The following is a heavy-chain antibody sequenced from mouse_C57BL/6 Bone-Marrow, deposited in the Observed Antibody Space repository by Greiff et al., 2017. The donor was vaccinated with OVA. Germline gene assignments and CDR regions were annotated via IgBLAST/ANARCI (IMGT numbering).Heavy chain of an antibody. V-gene: IGHV1-22*01. D-gene: IGHD1-1*01. J-gene: IGHJ2*01. CDR3: ARPNYYGSSYGY. CDR2: INPNNGGT. CDR1: GYTFTDYN. Sequence: EVQLQQSGPELVKPGASVKMSCKASGYTFTDYNMHWVKQSHGKSLEWIGYINPNNGGTSYNQKFKGKATLTVNKSSSTAYMELRSLTSEDSAVYYCARPNYYGSSYGYWGQGTTLTVSS.